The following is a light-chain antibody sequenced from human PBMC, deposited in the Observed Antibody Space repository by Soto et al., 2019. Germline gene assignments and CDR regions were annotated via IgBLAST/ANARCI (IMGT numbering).Light chain of an antibody. J-gene: IGKJ1*01. Sequence: DIQMTQSPSSLSSSVGDIVTITCRAIQDISNSLAWFQQKPGKAPTSLIYDAAILQSGAPSKCSGSGSGTDFTLTISRLQPDDCATYYCQPYNSYSRTFGQGTKVELK. CDR3: QPYNSYSRT. CDR2: DAA. V-gene: IGKV1-16*02. CDR1: QDISNS.